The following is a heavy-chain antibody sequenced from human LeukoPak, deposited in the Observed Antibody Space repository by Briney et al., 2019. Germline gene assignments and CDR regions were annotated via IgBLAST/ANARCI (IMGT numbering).Heavy chain of an antibody. CDR3: ARGYGDHTCDY. CDR2: ISSSSSYI. CDR1: GFTFSNYT. J-gene: IGHJ4*02. D-gene: IGHD4-17*01. Sequence: GGSLRLSCAASGFTFSNYTMNWVRQAPGKGLEWVSSISSSSSYIYYADSVKGQFTISRDNAKNSLYLQMNSLRAEDTTVYYCARGYGDHTCDYWGQGTLVTVSS. V-gene: IGHV3-21*01.